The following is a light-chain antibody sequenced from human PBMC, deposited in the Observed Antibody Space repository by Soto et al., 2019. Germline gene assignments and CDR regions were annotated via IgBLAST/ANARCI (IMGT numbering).Light chain of an antibody. CDR1: ALPKQY. V-gene: IGLV3-25*03. J-gene: IGLJ3*02. Sequence: SYELTQPPSVSVSPGQTARITCSGDALPKQYAYWYQQKPGQAPVLVIYKDNERPSGIPERFSGSSSGTTVTLTISGVQAEDEADYYCQSADSSRTWVFGGGTKLTVL. CDR3: QSADSSRTWV. CDR2: KDN.